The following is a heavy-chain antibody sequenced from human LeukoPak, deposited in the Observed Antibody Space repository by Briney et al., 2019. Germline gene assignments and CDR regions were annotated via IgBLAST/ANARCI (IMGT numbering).Heavy chain of an antibody. CDR3: ARDHASSSGYLDYFDY. D-gene: IGHD3-22*01. J-gene: IGHJ4*02. CDR1: GFTFSRYE. Sequence: GGSLRLSCAVSGFTFSRYEMNWVRQAPGKGLEWVSYISSGSGSTMYYADSVKGRFTISRDNSKNSLYLQMSSLRAEDTAVYYCARDHASSSGYLDYFDYWGQGALVTVSS. CDR2: ISSGSGSTM. V-gene: IGHV3-48*03.